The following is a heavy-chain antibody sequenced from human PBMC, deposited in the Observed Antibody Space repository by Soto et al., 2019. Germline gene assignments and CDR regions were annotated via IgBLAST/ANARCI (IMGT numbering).Heavy chain of an antibody. CDR1: GYSFTSYR. Sequence: GESLKISCKGSGYSFTSYRIGWVRQMPGKGLEWMGIIYPGDSDTRYSPSFQGQVTISADKSISTAYLQWSSLKASDTAMYYCARDLGYSKYYYYGMDVWGQGTTVTVSS. D-gene: IGHD6-13*01. CDR2: IYPGDSDT. J-gene: IGHJ6*02. CDR3: ARDLGYSKYYYYGMDV. V-gene: IGHV5-51*01.